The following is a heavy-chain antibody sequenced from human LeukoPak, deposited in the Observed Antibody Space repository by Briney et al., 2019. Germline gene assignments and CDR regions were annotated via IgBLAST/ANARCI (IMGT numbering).Heavy chain of an antibody. D-gene: IGHD2-2*01. V-gene: IGHV3-48*03. CDR2: ISSSGSIT. CDR1: GFTFSSCE. CDR3: ARERCGSATCYWFDP. Sequence: GGSLRLSCAASGFTFSSCEMSWVRQAPGKGLEWVSYISSSGSITYYADSVKGRFTISRDNAKNSLYLQMNSLRAEDTAVYYCARERCGSATCYWFDPLGQGTLVTVSS. J-gene: IGHJ5*02.